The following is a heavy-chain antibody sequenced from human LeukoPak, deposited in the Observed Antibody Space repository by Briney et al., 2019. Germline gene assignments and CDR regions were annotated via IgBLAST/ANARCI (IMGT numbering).Heavy chain of an antibody. CDR3: RYGPGSSRAEQNYFDY. D-gene: IGHD3-10*01. V-gene: IGHV1-18*01. CDR1: GYTFTSYG. J-gene: IGHJ4*02. CDR2: ISAYNGNT. Sequence: ASVKVSCKASGYTFTSYGISWVRQAPGQGLEWMGWISAYNGNTNYAQKFQGRVTITADKSTSTAYMELSSLRSEDTAVYYCRYGPGSSRAEQNYFDYWGQGTLVTVSS.